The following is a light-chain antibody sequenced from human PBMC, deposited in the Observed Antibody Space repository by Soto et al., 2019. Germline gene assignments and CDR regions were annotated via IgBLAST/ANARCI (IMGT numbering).Light chain of an antibody. V-gene: IGKV3-15*01. J-gene: IGKJ5*01. CDR3: QQYKNWLL. CDR2: DAS. Sequence: MMMTQSPSTLSVSLGERVTLTCRTSHNVNSHVTWYQQKPGKAPRLLLYDASNRDTGIPVRFSGSGFGTEFTLTISSLQSEDFAVYYCQQYKNWLLFGQGTRLEIK. CDR1: HNVNSH.